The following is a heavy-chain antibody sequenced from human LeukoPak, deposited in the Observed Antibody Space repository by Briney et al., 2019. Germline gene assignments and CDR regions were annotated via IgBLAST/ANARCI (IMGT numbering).Heavy chain of an antibody. CDR2: IYPADSDI. V-gene: IGHV5-51*01. Sequence: GESLRISCKGSGYSFANYWIGWVRQMPGKGLEWMGIIYPADSDIRYSPSFQGQVTISADKSISTAYLQWSSLKASDTAMYYCARQEYCSGGSCYTWFDPWGQGTLVTVSS. CDR1: GYSFANYW. J-gene: IGHJ5*02. D-gene: IGHD2-15*01. CDR3: ARQEYCSGGSCYTWFDP.